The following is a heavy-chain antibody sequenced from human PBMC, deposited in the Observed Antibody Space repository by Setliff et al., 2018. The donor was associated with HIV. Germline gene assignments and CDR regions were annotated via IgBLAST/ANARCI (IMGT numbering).Heavy chain of an antibody. J-gene: IGHJ3*02. V-gene: IGHV4-59*11. CDR3: ARGGKRAFDI. Sequence: PSETLSLTCTVSGDSINSHFWTWIRQSPRKGLEWIGYISSTGAAWYNPSLKSRVTMSIDTSKIHFSLMLSSVSGADTALYFCARGGKRAFDIWGQGAMVTVSS. CDR1: GDSINSHF. CDR2: ISSTGAA.